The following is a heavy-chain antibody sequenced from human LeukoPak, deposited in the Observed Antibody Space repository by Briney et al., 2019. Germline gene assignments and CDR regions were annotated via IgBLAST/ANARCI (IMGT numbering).Heavy chain of an antibody. D-gene: IGHD2-21*01. Sequence: ASVKVSCKASGYTFTGYYMHWVRQAPGQGLEWMGWINPDSGGTNYAQKFQGRVTMTRDTSISTAYMELSRLRSDDTAVYYCARDIVFGGGVGDYWGQGTLVTVSS. CDR3: ARDIVFGGGVGDY. V-gene: IGHV1-2*02. CDR1: GYTFTGYY. J-gene: IGHJ4*02. CDR2: INPDSGGT.